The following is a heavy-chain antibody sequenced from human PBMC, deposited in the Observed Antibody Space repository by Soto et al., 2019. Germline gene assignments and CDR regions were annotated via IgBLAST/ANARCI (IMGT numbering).Heavy chain of an antibody. CDR3: AKDISPVWPRGIDF. CDR2: ISDAGERT. D-gene: IGHD3-3*02. CDR1: GFTFSNYA. J-gene: IGHJ4*02. Sequence: GASLKISCSATGFTFSNYAMTWVRRAAGKGLEWVSAISDAGERTNYEDSVRGRFTVSRDNSKNTLYLQMNALRAEDTAVYYCAKDISPVWPRGIDFRGQGTLVTVSS. V-gene: IGHV3-23*01.